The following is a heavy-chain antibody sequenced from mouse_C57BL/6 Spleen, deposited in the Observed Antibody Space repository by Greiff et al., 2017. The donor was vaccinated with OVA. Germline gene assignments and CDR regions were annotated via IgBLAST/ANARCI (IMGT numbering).Heavy chain of an antibody. D-gene: IGHD2-4*01. J-gene: IGHJ1*03. CDR3: ARDLGYDYDGYFDV. Sequence: EVMLVESEGGLVQPGSSMKLSCTASGFTFSDYYMAWVRQVPEKGLEWVANINYDGSSTYYLDSLKSRFIISRDNAKNILYLQMSSLKSEDTATYYCARDLGYDYDGYFDVWGTGTTVTVSS. CDR2: INYDGSST. V-gene: IGHV5-16*01. CDR1: GFTFSDYY.